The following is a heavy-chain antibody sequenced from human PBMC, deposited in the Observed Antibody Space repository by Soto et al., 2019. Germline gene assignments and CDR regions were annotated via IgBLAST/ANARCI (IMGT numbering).Heavy chain of an antibody. CDR3: APSPDIVSPEAHGGFDI. CDR2: IYLDDDK. Sequence: QITLKESGHTLVKPTQTLTMTCTFSGFSVGGSGVGVGWIRQPPGKALEGLGVIYLDDDKRYSSSLRNRITLKKDSSRNHVVLTRTNMVHEDAGTSYCAPSPDIVSPEAHGGFDIWGQGTMVTVS. D-gene: IGHD2-15*01. CDR1: GFSVGGSGVG. J-gene: IGHJ3*02. V-gene: IGHV2-5*02.